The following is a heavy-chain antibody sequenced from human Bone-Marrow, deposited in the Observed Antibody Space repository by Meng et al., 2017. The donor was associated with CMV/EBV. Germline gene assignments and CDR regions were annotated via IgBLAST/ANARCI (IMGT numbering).Heavy chain of an antibody. V-gene: IGHV3-74*01. CDR1: GFTFSSHW. Sequence: GESLKISCAASGFTFSSHWMHWVRQAPGKGLVWVSRIYIDGSSTSYADSVKGRFTISRDNAKNTLYLQMNSLRAEDTAVYYCARETYRTVRDYYYGMDVWGQGTTVTVSS. D-gene: IGHD1-14*01. J-gene: IGHJ6*02. CDR2: IYIDGSST. CDR3: ARETYRTVRDYYYGMDV.